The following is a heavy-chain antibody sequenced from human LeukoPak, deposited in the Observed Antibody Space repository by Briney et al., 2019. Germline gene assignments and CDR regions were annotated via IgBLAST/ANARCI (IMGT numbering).Heavy chain of an antibody. CDR3: ARCLRHCSGGSCYSSLVRNDAFDI. Sequence: SETLSLTCAVHDGSFSGYYWSWIRQPPGKGLEWIGEINHSGSTNYNPSLKSRVTISVDTSKNQFSLKLSSVTAADTAMYYCARCLRHCSGGSCYSSLVRNDAFDIWGQGTMVTVSS. J-gene: IGHJ3*02. D-gene: IGHD2-15*01. CDR1: DGSFSGYY. CDR2: INHSGST. V-gene: IGHV4-34*01.